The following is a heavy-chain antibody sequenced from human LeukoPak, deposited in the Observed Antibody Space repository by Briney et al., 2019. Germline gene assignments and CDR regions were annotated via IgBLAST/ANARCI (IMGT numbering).Heavy chain of an antibody. V-gene: IGHV1-2*06. Sequence: ASVKVSCKASGYTFTGYYMHWVRQAPGQGLEWMGRINPNSGGTNYAQKFQGRVTMTRDTSISTAYMELSRLRSDNAAVYYCARSNILTAGVFDYWGQGTLVTVSS. J-gene: IGHJ4*02. CDR1: GYTFTGYY. CDR2: INPNSGGT. CDR3: ARSNILTAGVFDY. D-gene: IGHD3-9*01.